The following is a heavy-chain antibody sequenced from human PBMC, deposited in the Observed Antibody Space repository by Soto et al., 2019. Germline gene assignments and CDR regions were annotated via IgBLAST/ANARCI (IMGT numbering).Heavy chain of an antibody. CDR1: GGTFSSYA. Sequence: QVQLVQSGAEVKKPGSSVKVSCKASGGTFSSYAISWVRQAPGQGLEWMGGSIPIFGTANYAQKFQGRVTITAYESTSTSYMELTSLRSEDTAVYYCSRSRIYCSTTSFYEKMTPGYSGMDVWVQGPTVTVSS. V-gene: IGHV1-69*01. CDR3: SRSRIYCSTTSFYEKMTPGYSGMDV. CDR2: SIPIFGTA. J-gene: IGHJ6*02. D-gene: IGHD2-2*01.